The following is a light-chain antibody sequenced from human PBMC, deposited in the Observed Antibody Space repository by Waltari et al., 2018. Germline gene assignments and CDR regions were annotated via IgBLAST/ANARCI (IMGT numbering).Light chain of an antibody. CDR2: AAS. CDR1: QSISSY. CDR3: QQSYSTPSLT. V-gene: IGKV1-39*01. J-gene: IGKJ4*01. Sequence: DIQMTQSPSSLSASVGDRVTITCRASQSISSYLNWYQQKPGKAPKLLIYAASSLQSGVPSRFSCSGSGTDFTLTISSLQPEDFATYYYQQSYSTPSLTFGGGTKVEIK.